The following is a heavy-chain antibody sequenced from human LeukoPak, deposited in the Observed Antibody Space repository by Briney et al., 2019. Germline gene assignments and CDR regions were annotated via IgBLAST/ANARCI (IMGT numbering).Heavy chain of an antibody. CDR3: ARGWDTGYSYYGMDV. V-gene: IGHV4-59*01. J-gene: IGHJ6*02. CDR1: GGSISGYY. D-gene: IGHD5-18*01. CDR2: IYYSGNT. Sequence: SETLSPTCTVSGGSISGYYWSWIRQPPGKGLEWIGYIYYSGNTNYNPSLKSRVTLSVDTSTNQLFLKLSPVTAADTAVYYCARGWDTGYSYYGMDVWGPGTTVTVSS.